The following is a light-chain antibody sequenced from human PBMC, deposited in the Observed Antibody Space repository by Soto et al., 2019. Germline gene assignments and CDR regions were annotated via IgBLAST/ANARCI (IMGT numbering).Light chain of an antibody. CDR2: GAS. CDR3: QRYNIWPPGGT. CDR1: QSVSSN. Sequence: TVLTQFPGSLSLTPGERATLSCRASQSVSSNLAWYQQKPGQAPRLLIYGASTRATGIPARFSGSGSGTEFTLTISSLQSEDFAVYYCQRYNIWPPGGTFGQGTKVDI. J-gene: IGKJ1*01. V-gene: IGKV3-15*01.